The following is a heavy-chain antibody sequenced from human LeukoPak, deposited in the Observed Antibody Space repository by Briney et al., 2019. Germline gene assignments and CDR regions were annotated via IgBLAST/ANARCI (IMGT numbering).Heavy chain of an antibody. J-gene: IGHJ4*02. CDR2: IYYSGST. Sequence: SETLSLTCTVSGGSISSYYWIWIRHPPAKGLEWMWYIYYSGSTNYNPSLTSRVSLSVDTSTNQFYLKLSSVTAADTGVYYCARAPLRVEMATIRGSYFDYWGQGTLVTVSS. CDR3: ARAPLRVEMATIRGSYFDY. V-gene: IGHV4-59*01. D-gene: IGHD5-24*01. CDR1: GGSISSYY.